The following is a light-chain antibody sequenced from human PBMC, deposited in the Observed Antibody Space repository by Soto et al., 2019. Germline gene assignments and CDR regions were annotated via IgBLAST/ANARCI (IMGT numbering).Light chain of an antibody. CDR1: QSVSSSY. J-gene: IGKJ5*01. V-gene: IGKV3-20*01. CDR2: GAS. Sequence: IGLTQSPGTLSLSPTERATLSCRASQSVSSSYFAWYQQKPGQAPRLLIYGASSRTTGIPDRFSGSASGTDFTLTISTLEPEDFAVYYCQQYGSSPPVTFGQGTLLEIK. CDR3: QQYGSSPPVT.